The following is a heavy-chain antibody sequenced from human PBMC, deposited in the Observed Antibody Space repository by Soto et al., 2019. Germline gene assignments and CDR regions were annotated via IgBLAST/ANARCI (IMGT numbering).Heavy chain of an antibody. V-gene: IGHV4-31*03. Sequence: QVQLQEMGPGLVKPSQTLTITCTVSGDSVNSAYWSWIRQIPGKGLEWMGNIHHTGKTFYNPSLKSRVAISIDTSQPLFSLKMRSITAADTAVYYCARTDAYNSSFFDSWGQGTVVTVSS. D-gene: IGHD6-6*01. CDR2: IHHTGKT. CDR1: GDSVNSAY. J-gene: IGHJ4*02. CDR3: ARTDAYNSSFFDS.